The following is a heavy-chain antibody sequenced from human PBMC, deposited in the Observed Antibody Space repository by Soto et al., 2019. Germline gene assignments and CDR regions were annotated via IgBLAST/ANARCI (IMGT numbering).Heavy chain of an antibody. Sequence: QVQLQESGPGLVKPSETLSLTCTVSGGSISSYYWSWIRQHPGKGLEWIGYIYYSGSTNYNPSLKSRVTISVDTSKNQFSLKLSSVTAADTAVYYCAREGYSYGTDYWGQGTLVTVSS. V-gene: IGHV4-59*01. J-gene: IGHJ4*02. CDR3: AREGYSYGTDY. CDR1: GGSISSYY. CDR2: IYYSGST. D-gene: IGHD5-18*01.